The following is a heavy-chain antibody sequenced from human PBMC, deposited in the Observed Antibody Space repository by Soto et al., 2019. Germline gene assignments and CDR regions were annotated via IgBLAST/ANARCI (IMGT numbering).Heavy chain of an antibody. D-gene: IGHD3-10*01. J-gene: IGHJ6*03. CDR1: GFTFSSYW. V-gene: IGHV3-74*01. CDR2: INSDGSST. Sequence: GGSLRLSCAASGFTFSSYWMHWVRQAPGKGLVWVSRINSDGSSTSYADSVKGRFTISRDNAKNTLYLQMNSLRAEDTAVYYCARPKNYYGSGSYGYYYYMDVWGKGTTVTVSS. CDR3: ARPKNYYGSGSYGYYYYMDV.